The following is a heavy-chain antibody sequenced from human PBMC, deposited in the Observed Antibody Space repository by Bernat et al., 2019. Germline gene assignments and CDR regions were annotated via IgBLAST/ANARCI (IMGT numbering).Heavy chain of an antibody. V-gene: IGHV4-39*01. Sequence: GSISSSSYYWGWIRQPPAKGLEWIGSIYYSGSTYYNPSLKSRVTISVDTSKNQFSLKLSSVTAADTAVYYCARRGVDVLCGGSCETSYYYYYMDVWGKG. CDR2: IYYSGST. CDR1: GSISSSSYY. CDR3: ARRGVDVLCGGSCETSYYYYYMDV. D-gene: IGHD2-15*01. J-gene: IGHJ6*03.